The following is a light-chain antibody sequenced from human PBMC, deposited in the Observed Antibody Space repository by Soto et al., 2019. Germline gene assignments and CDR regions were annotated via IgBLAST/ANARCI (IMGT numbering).Light chain of an antibody. Sequence: ESVLTQSPGTLSLSRGERATLSCRASQSVGSSYLAWYQQKPGQAPRLLIFGASSRAAGIPDRFSGSGSGTDFTLTISRPEPEDFAVYYCQQYGGSPGTFGQGTKVEIK. CDR3: QQYGGSPGT. V-gene: IGKV3-20*01. CDR2: GAS. CDR1: QSVGSSY. J-gene: IGKJ1*01.